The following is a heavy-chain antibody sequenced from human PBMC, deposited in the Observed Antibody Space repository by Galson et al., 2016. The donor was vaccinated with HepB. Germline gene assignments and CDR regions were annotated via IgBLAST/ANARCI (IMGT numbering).Heavy chain of an antibody. CDR2: ISGSGGSI. Sequence: SLRLSCAASGFPFSTYGMSWVRQAPGKGLEWVSGISGSGGSIYSADSVKGRFTISRDNSKNTLYLQMNSLRADDTAVYYYAKKSLVAGTATYVFDNWGQGTLVTVSS. V-gene: IGHV3-23*01. CDR1: GFPFSTYG. D-gene: IGHD6-19*01. CDR3: AKKSLVAGTATYVFDN. J-gene: IGHJ4*02.